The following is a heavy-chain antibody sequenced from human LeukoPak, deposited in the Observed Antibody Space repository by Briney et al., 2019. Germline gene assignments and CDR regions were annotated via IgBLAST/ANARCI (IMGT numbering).Heavy chain of an antibody. CDR1: GFTFSSYG. CDR2: IRYDGSNK. Sequence: GGSLRLSCAASGFTFSSYGMHWVRQAPGKGLEWVAFIRYDGSNKYYAGSVKGRFTISRDNSKNTLYLQMNSLRAEDTAVYYCAKAVSSSWYFDYWGQGTLVTVSS. J-gene: IGHJ4*02. V-gene: IGHV3-30*02. CDR3: AKAVSSSWYFDY. D-gene: IGHD6-13*01.